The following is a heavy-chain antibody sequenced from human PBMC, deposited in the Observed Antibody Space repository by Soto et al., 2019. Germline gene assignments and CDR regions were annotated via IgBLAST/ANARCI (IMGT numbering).Heavy chain of an antibody. CDR2: VYHSGST. J-gene: IGHJ5*02. CDR1: GDSISSTHW. CDR3: ATLPPRIVVTVLPIPT. Sequence: QVYLHQSGPGLVKPSGTLSLTCAVSGDSISSTHWWTWVRQTPGKGLEWIGEVYHSGSTSYNPSLKSRVTISVDKSNNQFSLKLTSVTAADTAVYYCATLPPRIVVTVLPIPTWCQGTLVSVSS. D-gene: IGHD2-21*01. V-gene: IGHV4-4*02.